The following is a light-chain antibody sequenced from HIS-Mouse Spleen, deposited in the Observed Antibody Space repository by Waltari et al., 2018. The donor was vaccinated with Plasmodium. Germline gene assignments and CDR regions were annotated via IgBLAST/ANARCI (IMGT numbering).Light chain of an antibody. CDR1: QSISSY. Sequence: DIQMTQSQSSLSASVGDRVTSTCRASQSISSYLNWYQQKPGKAPKLLIYAASSLQSGVPSRFSGSGSGTDFTLTISSLQPEDFATYYCQQNYNTWTFGQGTKVEIK. V-gene: IGKV1-39*01. CDR3: QQNYNTWT. CDR2: AAS. J-gene: IGKJ1*01.